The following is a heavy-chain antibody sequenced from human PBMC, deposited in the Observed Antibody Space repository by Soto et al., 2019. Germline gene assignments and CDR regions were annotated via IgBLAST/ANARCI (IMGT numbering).Heavy chain of an antibody. V-gene: IGHV1-2*04. D-gene: IGHD4-17*01. CDR1: GYTFTGYY. CDR3: ARGRRTVTPTHLVLHV. CDR2: INPNSGGT. Sequence: ASVKVSCKASGYTFTGYYVHWVRQAPGQGLEWMGWINPNSGGTNYAQKFQGWVTMTRDTSISTAYMELSRLRSDDTAVYYCARGRRTVTPTHLVLHVWAQGTTVTVS. J-gene: IGHJ6*02.